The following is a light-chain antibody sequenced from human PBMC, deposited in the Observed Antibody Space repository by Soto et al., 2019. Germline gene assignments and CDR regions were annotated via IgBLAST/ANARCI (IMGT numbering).Light chain of an antibody. CDR1: TTDVDGYDY. Sequence: QSVLTQPASVSGSPGQSITISCTGVTTDVDGYDYVSWYQQHPGQAPQLLIYDVNSRPSGISYRFSGPKSGDTASLTISGLQAEDDADYYCSSCTSTALFYVFGAGTKLTVL. CDR2: DVN. V-gene: IGLV2-14*03. J-gene: IGLJ1*01. CDR3: SSCTSTALFYV.